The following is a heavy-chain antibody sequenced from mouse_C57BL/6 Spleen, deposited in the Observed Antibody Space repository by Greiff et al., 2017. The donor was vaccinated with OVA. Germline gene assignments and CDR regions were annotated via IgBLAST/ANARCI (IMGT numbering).Heavy chain of an antibody. V-gene: IGHV1-82*01. D-gene: IGHD1-1*01. J-gene: IGHJ2*01. Sequence: VQLQQSGPELVKPGASVKISCKASGYAFSSSWLNWVKQRPGKGLEWIGRIYPGDGDTNYNGKFKGKATLTADKSSSTAYMQLSSLTSEDSAVYFCANYYGSSRGGFDYWGQGTTLTVSS. CDR2: IYPGDGDT. CDR1: GYAFSSSW. CDR3: ANYYGSSRGGFDY.